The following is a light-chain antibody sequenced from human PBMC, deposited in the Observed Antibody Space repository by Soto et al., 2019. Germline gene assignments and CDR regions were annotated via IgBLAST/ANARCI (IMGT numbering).Light chain of an antibody. Sequence: AIRMTQSPSSFSASTGDRVTITCRASQGISSYLAWYQQKQGKAPKLLIYASSTLQSGVPSRFSGSGSGTDFTLISSCLQSEDFSTYYCLQYYSYPPYTFGQWTKLDIK. J-gene: IGKJ2*01. CDR3: LQYYSYPPYT. V-gene: IGKV1-8*01. CDR1: QGISSY. CDR2: ASS.